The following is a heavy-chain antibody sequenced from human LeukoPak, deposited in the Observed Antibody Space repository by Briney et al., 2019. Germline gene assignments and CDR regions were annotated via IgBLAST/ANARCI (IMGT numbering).Heavy chain of an antibody. V-gene: IGHV3-11*01. Sequence: GGSLRLSCAASGFTFSDYYMSWIRQAPGKGLEWVSYISSSGSTIYYADSVKGRFTISRDNAKNSLYLQMNSLRAEDTAVYYCARSGPRAYYGILTGYYGSGMDVWGQGTTVTVSS. J-gene: IGHJ6*02. D-gene: IGHD3-9*01. CDR1: GFTFSDYY. CDR3: ARSGPRAYYGILTGYYGSGMDV. CDR2: ISSSGSTI.